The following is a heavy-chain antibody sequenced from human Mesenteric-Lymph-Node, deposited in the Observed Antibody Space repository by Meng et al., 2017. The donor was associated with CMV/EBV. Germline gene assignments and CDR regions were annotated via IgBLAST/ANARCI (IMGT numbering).Heavy chain of an antibody. D-gene: IGHD2-2*02. CDR3: ARDSTHGYCSSASCYRFWFDP. CDR1: GYTFTGDY. J-gene: IGHJ5*02. V-gene: IGHV1-2*02. Sequence: ASVKVPCKASGYTFTGDYIHWVRQAPGQGLEWMGWIYPNSGGTNYAQKFQGRVTMTRDTSISTAYMDLSSLRSDDTAVYYCARDSTHGYCSSASCYRFWFDPWGQGTLVTVSS. CDR2: IYPNSGGT.